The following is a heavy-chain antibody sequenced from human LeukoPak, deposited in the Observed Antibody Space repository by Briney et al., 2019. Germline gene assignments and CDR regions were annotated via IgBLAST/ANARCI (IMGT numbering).Heavy chain of an antibody. CDR2: ISSSGGST. J-gene: IGHJ5*02. CDR3: ARDRGSSWYRYWFDP. D-gene: IGHD6-13*01. Sequence: GGSLRLSCAASGFTFSSYAMTWVRQAPGKGLEWVSSISSSGGSTYYADSVRGRFTISRDNAKNSLYLQMNSLRAEDTAVYYCARDRGSSWYRYWFDPWGQGTLVTVSS. CDR1: GFTFSSYA. V-gene: IGHV3-23*01.